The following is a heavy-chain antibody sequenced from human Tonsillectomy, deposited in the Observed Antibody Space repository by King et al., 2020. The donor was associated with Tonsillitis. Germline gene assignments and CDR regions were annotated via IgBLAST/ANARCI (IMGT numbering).Heavy chain of an antibody. J-gene: IGHJ4*02. CDR3: ARGVAYGPLSYFDY. D-gene: IGHD3-10*01. V-gene: IGHV4-39*01. CDR2: IYHSGFT. Sequence: LQLQESGPGLVKPSETLSLTCTVSGGSIRTSNYYWGWIRQSPGKGLEWIGTIYHSGFTYYNPSLKSRLTISVDTTENQFSLKLSSVTATDTSVYYCARGVAYGPLSYFDYWGQGTLVTVSS. CDR1: GGSIRTSNYY.